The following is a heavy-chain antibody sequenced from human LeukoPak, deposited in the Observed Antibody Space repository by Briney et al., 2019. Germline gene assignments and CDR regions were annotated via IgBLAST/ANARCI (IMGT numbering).Heavy chain of an antibody. Sequence: SETLSLTCAVSGGSIRSGGYSWSWIRQPPGKGLEWIGYIYHSGSTYYNPSLKSRVTISVDRSKNQFSLKLSSVTAADTAVYYCARHNPTYGDFDYWGQGTLVTVSS. J-gene: IGHJ4*02. V-gene: IGHV4-30-2*01. CDR1: GGSIRSGGYS. CDR3: ARHNPTYGDFDY. D-gene: IGHD1-14*01. CDR2: IYHSGST.